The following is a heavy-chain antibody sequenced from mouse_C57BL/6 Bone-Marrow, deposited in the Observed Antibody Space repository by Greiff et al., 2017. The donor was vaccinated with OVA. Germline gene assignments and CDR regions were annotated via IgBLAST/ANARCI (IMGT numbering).Heavy chain of an antibody. CDR2: FHPYNDDT. J-gene: IGHJ3*01. CDR3: ARPGDYDGDWFAY. Sequence: VQLQESGAELVKPGASVKMSCKASGYTFTTYPIEWMKQNHGKSLEWIGNFHPYNDDTKYNEKFKGKATLPVEKSSSTVYLELSRLTSDDSAVYYCARPGDYDGDWFAYWGQGTLVTVSA. V-gene: IGHV1-47*01. D-gene: IGHD2-4*01. CDR1: GYTFTTYP.